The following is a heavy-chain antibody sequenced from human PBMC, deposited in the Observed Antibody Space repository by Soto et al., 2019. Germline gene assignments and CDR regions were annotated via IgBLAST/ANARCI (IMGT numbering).Heavy chain of an antibody. CDR1: GGSISSYY. Sequence: SETLSLTCTVSGGSISSYYWSWIRQPPGKGLEWIGHTYHSGTPYYNPSLKSRVIIPVDKSISTAYLQWSSLKASDTAMYYCAGGGVRGVITRTRDYYGMDVWGQGTKVTVSS. CDR2: TYHSGTP. J-gene: IGHJ6*02. D-gene: IGHD3-10*01. CDR3: AGGGVRGVITRTRDYYGMDV. V-gene: IGHV4-59*04.